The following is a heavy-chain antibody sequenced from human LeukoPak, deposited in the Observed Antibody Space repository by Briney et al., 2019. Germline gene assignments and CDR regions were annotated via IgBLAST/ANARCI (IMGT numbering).Heavy chain of an antibody. CDR3: AIGETMDV. CDR1: EFSFETYW. Sequence: PGGSLRLSCVALEFSFETYWMSWVRQAPGKGPEWVANINEDRSEKHYVGSVRGRFTISRDNADNSLHLQMNSMRPEDMAVYYGAIGETMDVWSKGTTVTVSS. D-gene: IGHD5-24*01. V-gene: IGHV3-7*01. J-gene: IGHJ6*03. CDR2: INEDRSEK.